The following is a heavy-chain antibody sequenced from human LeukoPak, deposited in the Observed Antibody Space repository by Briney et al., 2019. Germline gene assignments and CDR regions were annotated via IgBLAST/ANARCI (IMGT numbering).Heavy chain of an antibody. Sequence: ASVKVSCKASGYTFTGYYMHWVRQAHGQGLECMGWINPNSGDTNYAQKFQGRVTMTRDTSISTAYMELSSPRSDDTAMYYCARIGLAGDKNDYWGQGTLVTVSS. D-gene: IGHD2-21*02. V-gene: IGHV1-2*02. CDR2: INPNSGDT. CDR1: GYTFTGYY. CDR3: ARIGLAGDKNDY. J-gene: IGHJ4*02.